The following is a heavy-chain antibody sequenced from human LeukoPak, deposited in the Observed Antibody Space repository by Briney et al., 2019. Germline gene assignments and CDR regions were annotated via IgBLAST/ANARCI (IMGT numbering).Heavy chain of an antibody. CDR3: ARDRGFGQADV. D-gene: IGHD3-10*01. V-gene: IGHV3-7*01. J-gene: IGHJ6*04. CDR2: IKQDGGEK. CDR1: GFTFSGYW. Sequence: AGGSLRLSCAASGFTFSGYWMSWLRQAPGKGLEWVANIKQDGGEKYYVDSVKGRLTISRDNAKNSLYLQMNSLRAEDTAVYYCARDRGFGQADVWGKGTTVTVSS.